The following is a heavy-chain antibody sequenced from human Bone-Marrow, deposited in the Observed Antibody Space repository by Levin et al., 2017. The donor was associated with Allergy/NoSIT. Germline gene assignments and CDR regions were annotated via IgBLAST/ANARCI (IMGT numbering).Heavy chain of an antibody. CDR1: GVAFDIHA. D-gene: IGHD4-17*01. CDR2: ISGGGDDT. J-gene: IGHJ3*02. CDR3: AKGFTQTAEKNSADYVDAFDM. V-gene: IGHV3-23*01. Sequence: PGGSLRLSCGVSGVAFDIHAMTWVRQAPGRGLQWVSTISGGGDDTYYAGSVTGRFTISRDNSKNTLYLHMSGLMDEDTAVYYCAKGFTQTAEKNSADYVDAFDMWGQGTMVTVSS.